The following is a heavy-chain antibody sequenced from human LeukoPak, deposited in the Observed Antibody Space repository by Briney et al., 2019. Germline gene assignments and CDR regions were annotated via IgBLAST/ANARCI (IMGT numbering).Heavy chain of an antibody. D-gene: IGHD3-10*01. J-gene: IGHJ6*02. CDR1: GFTFSSYS. V-gene: IGHV3-9*01. CDR2: ISWNSGSI. CDR3: AKDTQSRGAYYYYGMDV. Sequence: HPGGSLRLSCAASGFTFSSYSMNWVRQAPGKGLEWVSGISWNSGSIGYADSVKGRFTISRDNAKNSLYLQMNSLRAEDTALYYCAKDTQSRGAYYYYGMDVWGQGTTVTVSS.